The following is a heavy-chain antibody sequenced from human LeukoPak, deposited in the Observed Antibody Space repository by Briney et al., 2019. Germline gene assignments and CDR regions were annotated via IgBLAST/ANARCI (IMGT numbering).Heavy chain of an antibody. J-gene: IGHJ6*03. CDR1: GYTFTSYD. V-gene: IGHV1-8*01. CDR3: ARGGPPRSGWYVPGSYYYYYYMDV. D-gene: IGHD6-19*01. CDR2: MNPNSGNT. Sequence: ASVKVSCKASGYTFTSYDINWVRQATGQGLEWMGWMNPNSGNTGYAQKFQGRVTMTRNTSISTAYMELSSLRSEDTAVYYCARGGPPRSGWYVPGSYYYYYYMDVWGKGTTVTVSS.